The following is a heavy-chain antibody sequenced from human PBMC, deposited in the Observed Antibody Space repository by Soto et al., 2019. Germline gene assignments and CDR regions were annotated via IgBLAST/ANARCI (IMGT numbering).Heavy chain of an antibody. V-gene: IGHV3-30*18. J-gene: IGHJ4*02. CDR1: GFTFSSYG. D-gene: IGHD1-26*01. CDR3: AKDRYSGTYPTDFAY. Sequence: QVQLVQSGGGVVQPGRSLRLSCAGSGFTFSSYGIHWVRQAPGKGLEWVALISYDGGNEKYTESVKDRFTISRDDSHNVDYLQMSSLRTEDTAMYYCAKDRYSGTYPTDFAYWGQGSLVTVSS. CDR2: ISYDGGNE.